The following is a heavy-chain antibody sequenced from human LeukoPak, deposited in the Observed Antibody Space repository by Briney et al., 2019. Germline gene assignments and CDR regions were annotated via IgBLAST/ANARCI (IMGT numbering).Heavy chain of an antibody. CDR1: GFTFSSYA. J-gene: IGHJ6*02. Sequence: GGSLRLSCAASGFTFSSYAMSWVRQAPGKGLEWVSAISGSGGSTYYADSVKGRFTISRDNSKNTLYLQMNSLRAEDTAVYYCAKACSGSYLRLIYYGMDVWGQGTTVTVSS. CDR2: ISGSGGST. V-gene: IGHV3-23*01. D-gene: IGHD1-26*01. CDR3: AKACSGSYLRLIYYGMDV.